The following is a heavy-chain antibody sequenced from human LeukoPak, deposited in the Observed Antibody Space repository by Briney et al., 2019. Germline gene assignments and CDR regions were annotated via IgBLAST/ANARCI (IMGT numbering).Heavy chain of an antibody. V-gene: IGHV3-74*01. J-gene: IGHJ4*02. CDR2: INSDGSST. CDR3: ARDPSYSENLDY. Sequence: RGSLRLSCAASGFTFSSYWMHWVRQAPGKGLVWVSRINSDGSSTTYADSVKGRFTISRDNAKNTLYLQMNSLRAEDTAVYYCARDPSYSENLDYWGQGTLVTVSS. CDR1: GFTFSSYW. D-gene: IGHD1-26*01.